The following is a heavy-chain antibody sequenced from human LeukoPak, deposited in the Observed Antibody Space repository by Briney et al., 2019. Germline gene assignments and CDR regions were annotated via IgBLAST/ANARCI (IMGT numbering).Heavy chain of an antibody. CDR3: ARDNVYSSSSWCDY. CDR1: GFTFSDYY. D-gene: IGHD6-6*01. CDR2: ISSSGSTI. Sequence: PGGSLGLSCAASGFTFSDYYMSWIRQAPGKGLEWVSYISSSGSTIYYADSVKGRFTISRDNAKNSLYLQMNSLRAEDTAVYYCARDNVYSSSSWCDYWGQGTLVTVSS. J-gene: IGHJ4*02. V-gene: IGHV3-11*01.